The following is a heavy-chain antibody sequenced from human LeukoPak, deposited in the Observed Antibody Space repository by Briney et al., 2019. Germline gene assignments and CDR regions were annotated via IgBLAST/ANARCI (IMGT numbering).Heavy chain of an antibody. J-gene: IGHJ5*02. Sequence: QTLSLTCTVSGGSISSGDYYRSWIRQPPGRGLEWIGYIYYSGSTYYNPSLKSRVTISVDTSKNQFSLKLSSVTAAYTAVYYCSRAGYTFRRSTHNWFDHWGQGTLATVSS. CDR2: IYYSGST. D-gene: IGHD5-18*01. CDR3: SRAGYTFRRSTHNWFDH. V-gene: IGHV4-30-4*08. CDR1: GGSISSGDYY.